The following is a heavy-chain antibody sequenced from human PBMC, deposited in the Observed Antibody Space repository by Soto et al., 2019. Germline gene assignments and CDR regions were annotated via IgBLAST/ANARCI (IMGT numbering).Heavy chain of an antibody. D-gene: IGHD6-6*01. CDR3: ARHGYSSSYFDY. CDR1: GGSISSSSYY. V-gene: IGHV4-39*01. CDR2: IYYSGST. J-gene: IGHJ4*02. Sequence: SETLSLTCTVSGGSISSSSYYWGWIRQPPGKGLEWIGSIYYSGSTYYNPSLKSRVTISVDTSKNQFSLKLISVTAADTAVYYCARHGYSSSYFDYWGQGTLVTVSS.